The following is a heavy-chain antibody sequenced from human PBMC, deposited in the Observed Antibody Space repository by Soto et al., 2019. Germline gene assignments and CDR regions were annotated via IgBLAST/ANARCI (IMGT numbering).Heavy chain of an antibody. CDR2: VYPGDSET. J-gene: IGHJ4*02. V-gene: IGHV5-51*01. D-gene: IGHD2-15*01. CDR3: ARHPYSSGPVDY. Sequence: XESLKLSCKGSGYTFTNNWIAWVRQMPGKGLEWMGIVYPGDSETKYSPSFQGQVTMSADKSISTAYLQWSSLKASDTAIYYCARHPYSSGPVDYWGQGTLVTVSS. CDR1: GYTFTNNW.